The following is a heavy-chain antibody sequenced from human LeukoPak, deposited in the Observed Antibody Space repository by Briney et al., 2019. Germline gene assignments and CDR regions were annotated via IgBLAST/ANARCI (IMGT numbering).Heavy chain of an antibody. V-gene: IGHV1-24*01. D-gene: IGHD2-2*01. CDR3: ATDIICGSISCRVDY. J-gene: IGHJ4*02. CDR2: FDPEDGET. Sequence: ASVKVSCKVSGYTLTELSMYWVRQAPGKGLEWMGGFDPEDGETIYAQKFQGRVTMTEDTSTDTAYMELGSLRSEDTAVYYCATDIICGSISCRVDYWGQGTLVTISS. CDR1: GYTLTELS.